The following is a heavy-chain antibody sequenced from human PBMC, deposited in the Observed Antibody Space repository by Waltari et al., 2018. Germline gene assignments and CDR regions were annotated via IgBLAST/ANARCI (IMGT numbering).Heavy chain of an antibody. J-gene: IGHJ4*02. CDR2: INPIFGTA. Sequence: QVQLVQSGAEVKKPGSSLTVTCKASGGTFSSYAMSGVRQAPGQGLEWMRRINPIFGTANNTQKYQSRVTITAEKSTSTADMELSSRRSGGTAGDYCARDSTDYWGQGTLVTVSS. CDR1: GGTFSSYA. V-gene: IGHV1-69*08. CDR3: ARDSTDY.